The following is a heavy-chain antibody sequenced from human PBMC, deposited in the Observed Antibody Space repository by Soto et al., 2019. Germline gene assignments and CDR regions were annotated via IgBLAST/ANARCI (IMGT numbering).Heavy chain of an antibody. D-gene: IGHD5-18*01. CDR3: ARGPRGYSYGHYYYYMDV. Sequence: GSLRLSCAASGFTFSNYAMTWIRQPPGKGLEWIGEINHSGSTNYNPSLKSRVTISVDTSKNQFSLKLSSVTAADTAVYYCARGPRGYSYGHYYYYMDVWGKGTTVTVSS. CDR1: GFTFSNYA. CDR2: INHSGST. V-gene: IGHV4-34*01. J-gene: IGHJ6*03.